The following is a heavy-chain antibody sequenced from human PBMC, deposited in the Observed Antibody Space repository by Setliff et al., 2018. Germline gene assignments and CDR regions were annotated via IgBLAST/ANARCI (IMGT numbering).Heavy chain of an antibody. V-gene: IGHV3-48*01. J-gene: IGHJ6*03. Sequence: PGGSLKPSWSASGFTFSSYSMNWVRQAPGKGLEWVSYSSSGSAMYYADSVKGRFTISRDKAKNLLYLQMNSLRAEDTAVYYCARVRQWLAHYMDVWGKGTTVTVSS. CDR1: GFTFSSYS. D-gene: IGHD6-19*01. CDR2: SSSGSAM. CDR3: ARVRQWLAHYMDV.